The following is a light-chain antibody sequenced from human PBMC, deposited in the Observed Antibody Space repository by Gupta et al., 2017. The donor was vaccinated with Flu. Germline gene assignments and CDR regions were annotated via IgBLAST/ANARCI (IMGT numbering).Light chain of an antibody. J-gene: IGKJ4*01. Sequence: DTVFTPTLHPPSLCLRERAPLNCKSSQSVLYSTNNNNYLAWYQQKPGQPPKLLIYWASTRESGVPDRFSGSGSGTDFTLTISSLQAEDVAVYYCQHYYSTPLTFGGGTKLEIK. CDR3: QHYYSTPLT. V-gene: IGKV4-1*01. CDR1: QSVLYSTNNNNY. CDR2: WAS.